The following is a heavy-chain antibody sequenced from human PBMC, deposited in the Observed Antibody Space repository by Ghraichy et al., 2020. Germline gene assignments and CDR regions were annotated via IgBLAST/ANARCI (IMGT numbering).Heavy chain of an antibody. CDR1: GGSFSGYY. Sequence: SETLSLTCAVYGGSFSGYYWSWIRQPPGKGLGWIGEINHSGSTNYNPSLKIRVTISVDTSKNQFSLKLSSVTAADTAVYYCARGPRIVGATTSLDFDPWGQGTLVTVSS. V-gene: IGHV4-34*01. CDR2: INHSGST. J-gene: IGHJ5*02. D-gene: IGHD1-26*01. CDR3: ARGPRIVGATTSLDFDP.